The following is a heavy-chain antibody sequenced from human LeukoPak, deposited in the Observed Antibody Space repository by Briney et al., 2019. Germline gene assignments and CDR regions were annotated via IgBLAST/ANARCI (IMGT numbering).Heavy chain of an antibody. D-gene: IGHD3-10*01. CDR2: AYWNNDK. CDR3: ARKGRGSGSYTM. V-gene: IGHV2-5*01. J-gene: IGHJ4*02. Sequence: KQSGPTLVKPTQTLTLTCNFSGFSLSNTGVAVGWIRQSPGKALEWLAVAYWNNDKSYSPSLKSRLTITKDTSKNQVVLKMTNVDPVDTATYYCARKGRGSGSYTMWGQGTLVTVSS. CDR1: GFSLSNTGVA.